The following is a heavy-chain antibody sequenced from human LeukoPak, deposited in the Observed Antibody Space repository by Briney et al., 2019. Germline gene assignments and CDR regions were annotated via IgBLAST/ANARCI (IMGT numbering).Heavy chain of an antibody. V-gene: IGHV3-48*03. D-gene: IGHD3-10*01. CDR3: ARDRHGSAAYYYGMDV. Sequence: GGSLRLSCAASGFTFSSSEMNWVRQAPGRGLEWVSHISSGGSTIYYADSVKGRFTISRDNAKNSLHLQMNSLRDEDTAIYYCARDRHGSAAYYYGMDVWGKGTTVTVSS. J-gene: IGHJ6*04. CDR2: ISSGGSTI. CDR1: GFTFSSSE.